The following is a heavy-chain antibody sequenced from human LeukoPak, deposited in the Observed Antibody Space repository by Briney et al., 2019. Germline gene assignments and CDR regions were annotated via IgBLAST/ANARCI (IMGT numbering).Heavy chain of an antibody. Sequence: PGGSLRLSCAASGFTFSNYGMHWVRQAPGKGLEWVAFIFAAGTNKYYADSVKGRFIISRDNSKNTLSLQMGSLRAEDTAVYYCARNVDNWNYVDYWGQGTLVTVSS. D-gene: IGHD3-10*02. J-gene: IGHJ4*02. V-gene: IGHV3-30*02. CDR1: GFTFSNYG. CDR2: IFAAGTNK. CDR3: ARNVDNWNYVDY.